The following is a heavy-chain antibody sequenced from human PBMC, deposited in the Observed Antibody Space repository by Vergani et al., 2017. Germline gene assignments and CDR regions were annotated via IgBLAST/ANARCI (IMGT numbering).Heavy chain of an antibody. V-gene: IGHV3-33*06. D-gene: IGHD6-19*01. CDR3: AKVGRSEVAGTFGAFDS. CDR2: IWYDGSNK. Sequence: QVQLVESGGGVVQPGRSLRLSCAASGFTFSSYGMHWVRQAPGKGLEWVAVIWYDGSNKYYADSVKGRFTISRDNSKNTLFLHMNSLRPEDTAVYYCAKVGRSEVAGTFGAFDSWGQGTMVTVSS. J-gene: IGHJ3*02. CDR1: GFTFSSYG.